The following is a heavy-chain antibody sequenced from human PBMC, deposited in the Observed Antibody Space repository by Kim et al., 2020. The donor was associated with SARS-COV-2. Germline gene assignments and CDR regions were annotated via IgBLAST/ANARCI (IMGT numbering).Heavy chain of an antibody. J-gene: IGHJ4*02. Sequence: SVKGRFTIARDNAKSTVYLQVNSLKTEDAAMYYCTRKGGDAQGWSPNDFDYWGQGTMVTVSS. V-gene: IGHV3-49*02. D-gene: IGHD6-19*01. CDR3: TRKGGDAQGWSPNDFDY.